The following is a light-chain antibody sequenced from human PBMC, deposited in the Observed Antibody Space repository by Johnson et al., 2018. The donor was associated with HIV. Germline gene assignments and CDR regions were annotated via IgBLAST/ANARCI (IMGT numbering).Light chain of an antibody. CDR1: ISNIGNNY. CDR2: DND. Sequence: QSLLTQPPSVSAAPGQKVIISCSVNISNIGNNYVSWYQRLPGTAPKLLIYDNDQRPSGIPDRFSGSKSGTSATLGITGLQTGDEGDYYCGTWDASLSPGGVFGTGTKVTGL. CDR3: GTWDASLSPGGV. J-gene: IGLJ1*01. V-gene: IGLV1-51*01.